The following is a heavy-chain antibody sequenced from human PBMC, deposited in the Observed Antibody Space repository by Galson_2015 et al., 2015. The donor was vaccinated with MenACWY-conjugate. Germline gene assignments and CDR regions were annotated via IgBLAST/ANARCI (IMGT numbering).Heavy chain of an antibody. CDR3: VHIVITYGGLSGDDAFDV. J-gene: IGHJ3*01. CDR2: IYWDDDR. D-gene: IGHD3-16*01. V-gene: IGHV2-5*02. CDR1: GFSLTTSGVG. Sequence: LVKPTQTLTLTCTFSGFSLTTSGVGVGWIRQPPGEALEWLALIYWDDDRRYSPSLRTRLAITKDTSRNQVVFTMANMGPVDTATYYCVHIVITYGGLSGDDAFDVWGLGTVVTVSS.